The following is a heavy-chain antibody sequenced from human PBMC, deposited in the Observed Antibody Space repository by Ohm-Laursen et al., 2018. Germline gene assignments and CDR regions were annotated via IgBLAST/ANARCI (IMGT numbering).Heavy chain of an antibody. Sequence: TLSLTCAASGGSFSSADYYWSWIRQPAGKGLEWIGRIYTSEGTNYNPSLKSRVTMSGDTSKNQFSLKLSSVTAADTAVYYCARVYCSSTRCSNYFDYWGQGTLVTVSS. J-gene: IGHJ4*02. V-gene: IGHV4-61*02. CDR3: ARVYCSSTRCSNYFDY. CDR1: GGSFSSADYY. D-gene: IGHD2-2*01. CDR2: IYTSEGT.